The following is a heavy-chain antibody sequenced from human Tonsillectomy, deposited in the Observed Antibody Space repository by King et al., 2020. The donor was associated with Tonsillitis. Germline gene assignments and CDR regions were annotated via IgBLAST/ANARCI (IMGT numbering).Heavy chain of an antibody. CDR1: GFSFGSFA. J-gene: IGHJ4*02. CDR3: AREWSGIVDY. CDR2: VSYNGGNE. D-gene: IGHD3-10*02. Sequence: VQLVESGGGVVQPGRPLRLSCEASGFSFGSFAMHWVRQAPGKGLEWLATVSYNGGNEYYAGSVKGRFTISRDNSNNALYLQMNSLRPEDTAVYYCAREWSGIVDYWGQGTLVTVSS. V-gene: IGHV3-30-3*01.